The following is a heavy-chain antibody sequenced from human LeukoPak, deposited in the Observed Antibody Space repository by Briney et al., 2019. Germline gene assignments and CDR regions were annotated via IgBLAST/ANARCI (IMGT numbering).Heavy chain of an antibody. CDR1: GYIFTKYY. D-gene: IGHD6-19*01. V-gene: IGHV1-46*01. CDR2: INPSDGGT. CDR3: ARDPIAVTYYYYGMDV. Sequence: ASVKVSCKASGYIFTKYYMQWVRQAPGQGLEWMGIINPSDGGTNYAQKFQGRVTMTRDTSTSTVYMEMSSLRSEDTAVYYCARDPIAVTYYYYGMDVWGQGTTVTVSS. J-gene: IGHJ6*02.